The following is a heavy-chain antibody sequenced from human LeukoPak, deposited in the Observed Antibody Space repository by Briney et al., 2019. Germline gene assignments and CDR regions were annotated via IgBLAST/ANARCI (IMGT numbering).Heavy chain of an antibody. CDR3: AKEGGAYCGGDCYRWFDP. J-gene: IGHJ5*02. Sequence: GGSLRLSCAASAFTFSSYAMHWVRQAPGKGLEWVAVISYDGSNKDYADSVKGRFTISRDNSKNTLYLQMNSLRPEDTAVYYCAKEGGAYCGGDCYRWFDPWGQGTLVTVSS. CDR1: AFTFSSYA. V-gene: IGHV3-30*18. CDR2: ISYDGSNK. D-gene: IGHD2-21*02.